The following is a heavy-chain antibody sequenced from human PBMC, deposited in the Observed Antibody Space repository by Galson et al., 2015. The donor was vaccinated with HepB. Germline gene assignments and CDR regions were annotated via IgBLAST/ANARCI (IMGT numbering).Heavy chain of an antibody. J-gene: IGHJ4*02. Sequence: SLRLSCAASGFTFSSYAMSWVRQAPGKGLEWVSAISGSGGSTYYADSVKGRFTISRDNSKNTLYLQMNSLRAEDTAVYYCAKDSPTKIVVVPAATPGGEYYFDYWGQGTLVTVSS. CDR1: GFTFSSYA. CDR3: AKDSPTKIVVVPAATPGGEYYFDY. V-gene: IGHV3-23*01. D-gene: IGHD2-2*02. CDR2: ISGSGGST.